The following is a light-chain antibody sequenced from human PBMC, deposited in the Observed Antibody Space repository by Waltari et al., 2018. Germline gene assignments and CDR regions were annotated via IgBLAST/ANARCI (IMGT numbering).Light chain of an antibody. CDR2: RNN. Sequence: QAGLTQPPSVSKVLGQTATLSCTGNNNNVGNQGAAWRQQHPCQPPKVLSYRNNYRPSGISERFSASRSGNTASLTISGLQPEDEADYYCSAWDSDLTAYVFGTGTKVTVL. V-gene: IGLV10-54*04. J-gene: IGLJ1*01. CDR3: SAWDSDLTAYV. CDR1: NNNVGNQG.